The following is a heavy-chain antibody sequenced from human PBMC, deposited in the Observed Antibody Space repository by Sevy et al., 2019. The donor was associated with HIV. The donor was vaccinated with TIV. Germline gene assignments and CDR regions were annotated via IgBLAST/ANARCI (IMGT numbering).Heavy chain of an antibody. CDR2: ISSTSSYI. CDR3: ARYTHDYGDYAPDGYGMDV. CDR1: GFSFSSYG. Sequence: GGSLRLSCAASGFSFSSYGINWVRQAPGKGLEWVSFISSTSSYIYYADSVKGRFTISRDNAKNSLYLQMNSLRAEDTAVYYCARYTHDYGDYAPDGYGMDVWGQGTTVTVSS. J-gene: IGHJ6*02. D-gene: IGHD4-17*01. V-gene: IGHV3-21*01.